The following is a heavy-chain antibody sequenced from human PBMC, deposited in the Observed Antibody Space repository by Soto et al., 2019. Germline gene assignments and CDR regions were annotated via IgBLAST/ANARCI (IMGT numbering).Heavy chain of an antibody. D-gene: IGHD3-10*01. CDR3: ATMGRETTFYGSGRGFDMEG. J-gene: IGHJ6*03. CDR1: GGTFSTYD. Sequence: SVKLSCKASGGTFSTYDITWARQAPGQGLEWMGGIIPLFGTAKYAQKFQGRVTITVDESTRTGYMELSSLRSEDTAVCYCATMGRETTFYGSGRGFDMEGWCKGITLT. CDR2: IIPLFGTA. V-gene: IGHV1-69*13.